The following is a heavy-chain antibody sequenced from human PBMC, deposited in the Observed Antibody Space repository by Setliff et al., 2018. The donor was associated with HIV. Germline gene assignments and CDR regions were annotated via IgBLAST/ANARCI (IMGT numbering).Heavy chain of an antibody. J-gene: IGHJ1*01. Sequence: ASVKVSCKASGYTFTDYYIHWVRQAPGQGLEWMGWISAYNGNTNYAQKFQGRVTITADESTNTAYMELRSLTSDDTAVYYCARDQGVVTRACWHWGQGTLVTVSS. CDR2: ISAYNGNT. V-gene: IGHV1-18*04. CDR3: ARDQGVVTRACWH. D-gene: IGHD2-21*02. CDR1: GYTFTDYY.